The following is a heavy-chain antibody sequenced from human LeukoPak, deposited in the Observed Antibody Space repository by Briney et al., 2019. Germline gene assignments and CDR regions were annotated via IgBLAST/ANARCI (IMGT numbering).Heavy chain of an antibody. CDR3: ACPRKYCSSTSCRLDAFDI. CDR2: IYHSGST. D-gene: IGHD2-2*01. Sequence: SETLSLTCAVSGGSISSSNWWSWVRQPPGKGLEWIGEIYHSGSTNYNPSLKSRVTISVDKSKNQFSLKLSSVTAADTAVYYCACPRKYCSSTSCRLDAFDIWGQRTMVTVSS. CDR1: GGSISSSNW. J-gene: IGHJ3*02. V-gene: IGHV4-4*02.